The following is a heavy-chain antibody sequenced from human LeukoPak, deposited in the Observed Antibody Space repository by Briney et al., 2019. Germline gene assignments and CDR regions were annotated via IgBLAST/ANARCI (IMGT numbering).Heavy chain of an antibody. CDR1: GYTFTGYY. V-gene: IGHV1-2*02. CDR2: INPNSGGT. Sequence: ASVKVSCKASGYTFTGYYMHWVRQAPGQGLEWMGWINPNSGGTNYAQKFQGRVTMTRDTSISTAYMELSRLRSDDTAVYYCARFFLYGDHFDYWGQGTLVTVSS. D-gene: IGHD4-17*01. CDR3: ARFFLYGDHFDY. J-gene: IGHJ4*02.